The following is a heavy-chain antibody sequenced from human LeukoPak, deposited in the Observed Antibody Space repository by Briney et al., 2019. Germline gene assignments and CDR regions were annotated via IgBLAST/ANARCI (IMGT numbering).Heavy chain of an antibody. CDR2: IKADGSEQ. CDR3: ARGRVAVSY. Sequence: GGSLRLSCAASGFTFNNARVSWVRQAPGKGLEWVASIKADGSEQYYVDSVKGRFTISRDNAQNSLYLQMNSLRAEDTAVYYCARGRVAVSYWGQGTLVTVSS. D-gene: IGHD6-19*01. J-gene: IGHJ4*02. CDR1: GFTFNNAR. V-gene: IGHV3-7*04.